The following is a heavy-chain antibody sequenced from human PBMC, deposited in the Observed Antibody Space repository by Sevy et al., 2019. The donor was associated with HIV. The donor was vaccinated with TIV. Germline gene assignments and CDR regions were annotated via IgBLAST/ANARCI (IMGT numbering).Heavy chain of an antibody. D-gene: IGHD3-10*01. CDR2: IIPIFGTA. J-gene: IGHJ4*02. V-gene: IGHV1-69*06. Sequence: ASVKVSCKASGGTFSSYAISWVRQAPGQGLEWMGGIIPIFGTANYAQKFQGRVTITADKSTSTAYMELSSVRSEDTAVYYCARALPVVRGVGFDYWGQGTLVTVSS. CDR1: GGTFSSYA. CDR3: ARALPVVRGVGFDY.